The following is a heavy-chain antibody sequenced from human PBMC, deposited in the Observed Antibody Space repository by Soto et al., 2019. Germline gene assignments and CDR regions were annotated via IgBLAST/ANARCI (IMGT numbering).Heavy chain of an antibody. V-gene: IGHV1-69*01. J-gene: IGHJ6*02. D-gene: IGHD2-2*01. CDR3: ERARIVAVSGRTGGYYYYAMYL. Sequence: QVQLEQSGAEVKRPGSSVKVSCRASGGTFTSYSINWVRRAPGQGPEWMGAVIPRFGTTTYAQRFEGRVTVTADESTVTVFMEMSGLRSEDTAVYFCERARIVAVSGRTGGYYYYAMYLWGQGTAVIVSS. CDR2: VIPRFGTT. CDR1: GGTFTSYS.